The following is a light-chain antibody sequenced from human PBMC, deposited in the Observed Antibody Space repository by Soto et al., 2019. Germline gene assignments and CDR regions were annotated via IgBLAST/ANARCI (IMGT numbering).Light chain of an antibody. V-gene: IGLV3-21*04. CDR1: NIGSKS. J-gene: IGLJ2*01. CDR3: QVWDSSSER. CDR2: YDS. Sequence: SYELTQPPSVSVAPGKTARITCGGNNIGSKSVHWYQQKPGQAPVLVIYYDSDRPSGIPERFSGSNSGNTATLTICRVEAGDEADYYCQVWDSSSERFGGGTKLTVL.